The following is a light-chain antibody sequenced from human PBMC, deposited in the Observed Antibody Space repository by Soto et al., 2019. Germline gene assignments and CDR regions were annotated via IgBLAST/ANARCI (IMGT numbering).Light chain of an antibody. CDR1: QSVRNN. Sequence: EIVMTQSPVTLSVSPGEGATLFCRASQSVRNNLAWYQQKPGLAPRLLIYAVSTRATCVPARFICNGSETEFNLTIRGLQSDDFARYYCQQYNKWTPLTFGQGTKVEIK. J-gene: IGKJ1*01. CDR2: AVS. CDR3: QQYNKWTPLT. V-gene: IGKV3-15*01.